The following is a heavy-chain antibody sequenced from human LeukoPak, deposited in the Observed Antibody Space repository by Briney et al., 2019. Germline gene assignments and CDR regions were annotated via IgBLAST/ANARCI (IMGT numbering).Heavy chain of an antibody. V-gene: IGHV3-20*04. Sequence: GGSLRLSCAASGFTFDDYGMSWVRQAPGKGLEWVSGINWNGGSTGYADSVKGRFTISRDNAKNSLYLQMNSLRAEDTALYYCARDTSAYYDFWSGPIDYWGQGTLVTVSS. J-gene: IGHJ4*02. CDR1: GFTFDDYG. CDR2: INWNGGST. CDR3: ARDTSAYYDFWSGPIDY. D-gene: IGHD3-3*01.